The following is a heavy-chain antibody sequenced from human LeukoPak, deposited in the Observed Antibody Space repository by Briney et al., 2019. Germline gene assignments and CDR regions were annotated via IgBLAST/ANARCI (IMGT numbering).Heavy chain of an antibody. Sequence: KPSEPLSLTCTVSGGSISSYYWSWIRQPPGKGLEWIGYIYYSGSTNYNPSLKSRVTISLDTSKNQFSLRLSSVTAADTAVYYCARDSLESSLHYWGQGTLVTVSS. D-gene: IGHD3-3*01. CDR2: IYYSGST. CDR1: GGSISSYY. CDR3: ARDSLESSLHY. J-gene: IGHJ4*02. V-gene: IGHV4-59*01.